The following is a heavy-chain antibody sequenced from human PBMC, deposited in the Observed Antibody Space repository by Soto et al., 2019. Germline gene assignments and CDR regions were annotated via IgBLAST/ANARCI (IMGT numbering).Heavy chain of an antibody. J-gene: IGHJ5*02. D-gene: IGHD2-2*01. Sequence: SVKVSCKASGGTFSSYAISWVRQDPGQGLEWMGGIIPIFGTANYAQKFQGRVTITADESTSTAYMELSSLRSEDTAVYYCARDIGYCSSTSFQNWFDLWGQGTLVTVSS. CDR1: GGTFSSYA. V-gene: IGHV1-69*13. CDR3: ARDIGYCSSTSFQNWFDL. CDR2: IIPIFGTA.